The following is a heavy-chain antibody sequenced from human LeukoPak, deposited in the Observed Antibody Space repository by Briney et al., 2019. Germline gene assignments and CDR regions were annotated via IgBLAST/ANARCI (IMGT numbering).Heavy chain of an antibody. CDR1: GFTFSSYW. V-gene: IGHV3-7*01. J-gene: IGHJ5*02. D-gene: IGHD4-17*01. CDR2: IKQDGSEK. CDR3: ARTVYGDYGDWFDP. Sequence: GGSLRLSCAASGFTFSSYWMSWVRQAPGKGLEWVANIKQDGSEKYYVDSVKGRFTISRDNAKNSLYLQMNSLRAEDTGMYYCARTVYGDYGDWFDPWGQGTLVTVSS.